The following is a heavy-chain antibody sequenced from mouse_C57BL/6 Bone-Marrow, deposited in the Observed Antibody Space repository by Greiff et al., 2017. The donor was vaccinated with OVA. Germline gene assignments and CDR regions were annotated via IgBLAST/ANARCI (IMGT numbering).Heavy chain of an antibody. D-gene: IGHD3-2*02. J-gene: IGHJ3*01. CDR2: INPSTGGT. V-gene: IGHV1-42*01. Sequence: EVQLQQSGPELVKPGASVKISCKASGYSFTGYYMNWVKQSPEKSLEWIGEINPSTGGTTYNQKFKAKATLTVDKSSSTAYMQLKSLTSEDSAVXYCAISSGFAYWGQGTLVTVSA. CDR1: GYSFTGYY. CDR3: AISSGFAY.